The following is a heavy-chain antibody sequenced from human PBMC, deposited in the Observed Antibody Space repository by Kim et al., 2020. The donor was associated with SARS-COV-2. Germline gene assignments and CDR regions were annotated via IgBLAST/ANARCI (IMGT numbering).Heavy chain of an antibody. CDR1: GGTFSSYA. J-gene: IGHJ6*02. CDR2: IIPIFGTA. V-gene: IGHV1-69*13. CDR3: ARARTTVFGVVSPGDYYYGMDV. Sequence: SVKVSCKTSGGTFSSYAISWVRQAPGQGLEWMGGIIPIFGTANYAQKFQGRVTITADESTSTAYMELSSLRSEDTAMYYCARARTTVFGVVSPGDYYYGMDVWGQGTTVTVSS. D-gene: IGHD3-3*01.